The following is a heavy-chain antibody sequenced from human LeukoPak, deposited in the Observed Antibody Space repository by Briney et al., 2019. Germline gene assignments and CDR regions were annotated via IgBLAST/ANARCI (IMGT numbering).Heavy chain of an antibody. V-gene: IGHV3-7*01. CDR2: IRQDGGVE. CDR3: ARWAGVTDY. D-gene: IGHD5-18*01. J-gene: IGHJ4*02. Sequence: RSLRLSCAASGFTFENYWMSWVRQAPGKGPEWVANIRQDGGVEHYLDSVKGRFTISRDNAKNSLILQMSSLRAEDTAVYYCARWAGVTDYWGQGTLVTVSS. CDR1: GFTFENYW.